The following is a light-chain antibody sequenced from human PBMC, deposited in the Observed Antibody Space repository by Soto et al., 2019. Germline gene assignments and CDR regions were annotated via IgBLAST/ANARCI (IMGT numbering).Light chain of an antibody. V-gene: IGLV2-14*01. CDR2: DVS. CDR1: SSDVGGYTY. Sequence: QSALTQPASVSGSPGQSITISCTGTSSDVGGYTYVSWYQQHQGKAPTLMIFDVSNRPSGVSNRFSGSKSGNTASLTISGLQADDEADYYCSSYTISSTYVFGTGTKVTVL. J-gene: IGLJ1*01. CDR3: SSYTISSTYV.